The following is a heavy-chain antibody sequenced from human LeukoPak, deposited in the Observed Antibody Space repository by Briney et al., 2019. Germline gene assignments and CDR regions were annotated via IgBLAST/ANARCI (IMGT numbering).Heavy chain of an antibody. CDR1: GYTFTSYG. D-gene: IGHD3-16*01. Sequence: WASVKVSCKASGYTFTSYGISWVRQAPGQGLEWMGWISAYNGNTNYAQKLQGRVTITADKSTRTAYMELSSLRSEDTAVYYCARDNDSRDPPHFDYWGQGTLVTVSS. CDR2: ISAYNGNT. J-gene: IGHJ4*02. CDR3: ARDNDSRDPPHFDY. V-gene: IGHV1-18*01.